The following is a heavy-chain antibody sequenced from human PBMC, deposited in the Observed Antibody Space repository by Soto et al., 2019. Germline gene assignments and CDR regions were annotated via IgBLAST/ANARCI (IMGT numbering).Heavy chain of an antibody. CDR1: GYTFTSYY. Sequence: GASVKVSCKASGYTFTSYYMHWVRQAPGQGLEWMGIINPSGGSTSYAQKFQGRVTMTRDTSTSTVYMELSSLRSEDTAVYYCAREAGRSYCSSTSCYYYYRMDVWVQGTTVTVSS. D-gene: IGHD2-2*01. V-gene: IGHV1-46*01. J-gene: IGHJ6*02. CDR2: INPSGGST. CDR3: AREAGRSYCSSTSCYYYYRMDV.